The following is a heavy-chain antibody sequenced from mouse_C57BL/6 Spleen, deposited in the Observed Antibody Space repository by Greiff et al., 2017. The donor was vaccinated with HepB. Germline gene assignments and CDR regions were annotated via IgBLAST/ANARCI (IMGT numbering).Heavy chain of an antibody. CDR3: ARYLYDGYYGSAY. D-gene: IGHD2-3*01. J-gene: IGHJ3*01. CDR2: ISSGSSTI. Sequence: EVQGVESGGGLVKPGGSLKLSCAASGFTFSDYGMHWVRQAPEKGLEWVAYISSGSSTIYYADTVKGRFTISRDNAKNTLFLQMTSLRSEDTAMYYCARYLYDGYYGSAYWGQGTLVTVSA. V-gene: IGHV5-17*01. CDR1: GFTFSDYG.